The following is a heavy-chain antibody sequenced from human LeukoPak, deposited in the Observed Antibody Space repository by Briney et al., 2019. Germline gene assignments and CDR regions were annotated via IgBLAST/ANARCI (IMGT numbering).Heavy chain of an antibody. D-gene: IGHD2-2*01. CDR2: ISHEGRDK. J-gene: IGHJ1*01. V-gene: IGHV3-7*04. CDR3: ARGRAGYYAASPGYFQH. CDR1: GFTFTNYW. Sequence: GGGLRLSCAGSGFTFTNYWMSGGPHAPARGGRGGANISHEGRDKSYVASVQARFTTSRAHAKNSLYLQMHSPPDQDTAVYYCARGRAGYYAASPGYFQHWGQGTLVTVSS.